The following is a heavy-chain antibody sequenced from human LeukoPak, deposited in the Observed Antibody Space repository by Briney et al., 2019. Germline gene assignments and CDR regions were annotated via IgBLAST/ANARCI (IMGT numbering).Heavy chain of an antibody. D-gene: IGHD2-15*01. CDR2: IYYSGST. Sequence: SETLSLTCTVSGGSISSSSYYWGWIRQPPGKGLEWIGSIYYSGSTYYNPSLKSRVTISVDTSKNQFSLKLSSVTAADTAVYYCARFIVVVVAATLTNWFDPWGQGTLVTVSS. V-gene: IGHV4-39*07. J-gene: IGHJ5*02. CDR1: GGSISSSSYY. CDR3: ARFIVVVVAATLTNWFDP.